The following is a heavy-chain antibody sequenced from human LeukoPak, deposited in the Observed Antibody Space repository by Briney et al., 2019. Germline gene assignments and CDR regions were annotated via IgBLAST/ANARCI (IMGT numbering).Heavy chain of an antibody. CDR2: IYYSGST. V-gene: IGHV4-59*12. CDR3: ARAQSGMTDY. D-gene: IGHD6-13*01. J-gene: IGHJ4*02. CDR1: GGSISSYY. Sequence: PSETLSLTCTVSGGSISSYYWSWIRQPPGKGLEWIGYIYYSGSTNYNPSLKSRVTISVDTSKNQFSLKLSSVTAADTAVYYCARAQSGMTDYWGQGTLVTVSS.